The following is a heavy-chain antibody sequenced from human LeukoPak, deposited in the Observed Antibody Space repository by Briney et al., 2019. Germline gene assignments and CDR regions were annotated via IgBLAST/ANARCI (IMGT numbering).Heavy chain of an antibody. V-gene: IGHV4-59*01. D-gene: IGHD1-26*01. J-gene: IGHJ5*02. CDR1: GGSISCYY. CDR3: AREDQRGSYYGYAPSWFDP. CDR2: IYYSGST. Sequence: KPSETLSLTCTVSGGSISCYYWSWIRQPPGKGLEWIGYIYYSGSTNYNPSLKSRVTISVDTSKNQFSLKLSSVTAADTAVYYCAREDQRGSYYGYAPSWFDPWGQGALVTVSS.